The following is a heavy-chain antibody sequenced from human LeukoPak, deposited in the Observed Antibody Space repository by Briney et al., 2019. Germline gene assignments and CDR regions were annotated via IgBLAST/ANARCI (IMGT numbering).Heavy chain of an antibody. Sequence: AASVKVSCKASGVTFSSYAISWVRQAPGQGLEWMGGFIPIFGVANYAQKFPGRVTSTADESTSTAYMEMSSVRSKDTAVFYCARAPLSYDFWSGYHNSAYYYYMVVWWKGTTVTVAS. D-gene: IGHD3-3*01. CDR2: FIPIFGVA. CDR1: GVTFSSYA. CDR3: ARAPLSYDFWSGYHNSAYYYYMVV. V-gene: IGHV1-69*01. J-gene: IGHJ6*03.